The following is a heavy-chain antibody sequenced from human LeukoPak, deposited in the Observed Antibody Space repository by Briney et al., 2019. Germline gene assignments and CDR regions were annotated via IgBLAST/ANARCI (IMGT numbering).Heavy chain of an antibody. J-gene: IGHJ1*01. D-gene: IGHD3-22*01. CDR3: ARAPSEIGGYYPEYFRH. V-gene: IGHV3-74*01. CDR1: GFTFSTYW. Sequence: PGGSLRLSCAASGFTFSTYWMHWVRQAPGKGLVWVSRIKSDGGTNYADSVKDRFTISRDNAKKTVSLQMNSLRPEDTGVYCCARAPSEIGGYYPEYFRHWGQGTLVTVSS. CDR2: IKSDGGT.